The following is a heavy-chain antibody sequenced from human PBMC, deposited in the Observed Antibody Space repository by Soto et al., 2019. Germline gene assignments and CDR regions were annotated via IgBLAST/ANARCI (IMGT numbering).Heavy chain of an antibody. CDR2: ISYDGSNK. V-gene: IGHV3-30-3*01. CDR3: ARLRADYYDSSGPFAY. Sequence: GGSLRLSCAASGFTFSSYAMHWVRQAPGKGLEWVPVISYDGSNKYYADSVKGRFTISRDNSKNTLYLQMNSLRAEDTAVYYCARLRADYYDSSGPFAYWGQGTLVTSPQ. J-gene: IGHJ4*02. D-gene: IGHD3-22*01. CDR1: GFTFSSYA.